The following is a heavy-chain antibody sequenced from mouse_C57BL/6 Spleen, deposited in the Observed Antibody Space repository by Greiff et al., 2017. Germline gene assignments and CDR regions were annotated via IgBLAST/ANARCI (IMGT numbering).Heavy chain of an antibody. J-gene: IGHJ2*01. D-gene: IGHD2-5*01. V-gene: IGHV1-82*01. Sequence: QVQLQQSGPELVKPGASVKISCKASGYAFSSSWMNWVKQRPGKGLEWIGRIYPGDGDTNYNGKFKGKATLTADKSSSTAYMQLSSLTSEDSAVYFCASCYSNCLFDYWGQGTTLTVSS. CDR3: ASCYSNCLFDY. CDR1: GYAFSSSW. CDR2: IYPGDGDT.